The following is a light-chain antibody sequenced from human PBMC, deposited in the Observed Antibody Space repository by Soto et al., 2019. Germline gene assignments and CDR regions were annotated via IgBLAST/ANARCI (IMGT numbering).Light chain of an antibody. CDR2: WAS. J-gene: IGKJ1*01. Sequence: DIVMTQSPDSLAVSLGERATINCKSSQSVLYSSNNKNYLAWYQQKRGQPPKLLIHWASTRESGVPDRFSGSGSGTDFTLTISSLQAEDVAVYYCQQYYRTPPWTFGQGTKVEI. CDR3: QQYYRTPPWT. V-gene: IGKV4-1*01. CDR1: QSVLYSSNNKNY.